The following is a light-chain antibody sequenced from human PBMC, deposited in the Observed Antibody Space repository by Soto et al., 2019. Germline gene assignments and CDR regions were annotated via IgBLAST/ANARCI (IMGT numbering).Light chain of an antibody. CDR3: QQYGSSPRT. CDR1: QSLSGSY. J-gene: IGKJ2*01. CDR2: GAS. V-gene: IGKV3-20*01. Sequence: EIVLTQSPGTLSLSPGERATLSCRASQSLSGSYLAWYQQKPGQAPRLLIYGASSRATGIPDRFSGSGSGTDFTLTISRLEPEDLAVYYCQQYGSSPRTFGLGTKLEIK.